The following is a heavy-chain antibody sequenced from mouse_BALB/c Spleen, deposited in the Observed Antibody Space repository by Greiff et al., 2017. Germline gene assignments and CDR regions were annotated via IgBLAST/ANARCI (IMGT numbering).Heavy chain of an antibody. Sequence: EVHLVESGAELVKPGASVKLSCTASGFNIKDTYMHWVKQRPEQGLEWIGRIDPANGNTKYDPKFQGKATITADTSSNTAYLQLSSLTSEDTAVYYCARSGYDGVDYWGQGTTLTVSS. CDR2: IDPANGNT. V-gene: IGHV14-3*02. CDR1: GFNIKDTY. D-gene: IGHD2-2*01. J-gene: IGHJ2*01. CDR3: ARSGYDGVDY.